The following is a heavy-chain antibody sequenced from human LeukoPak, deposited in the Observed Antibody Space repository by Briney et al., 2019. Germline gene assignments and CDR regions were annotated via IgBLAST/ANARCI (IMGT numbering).Heavy chain of an antibody. D-gene: IGHD3-22*01. CDR3: ARSVRYYYDTSGYYYVDP. Sequence: PSETLSLTCTVSGGSISSGSYYWSWIRQPAGKGLEWIGRIYTSGSTNYNPSLKSRVTISVDTSKNQFSLKLSSVTAADTAVYYCARSVRYYYDTSGYYYVDPWGQGTLVTVSS. V-gene: IGHV4-61*02. J-gene: IGHJ5*02. CDR2: IYTSGST. CDR1: GGSISSGSYY.